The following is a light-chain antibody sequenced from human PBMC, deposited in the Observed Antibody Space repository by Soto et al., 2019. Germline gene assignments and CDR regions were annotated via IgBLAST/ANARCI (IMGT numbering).Light chain of an antibody. CDR1: SSDVGGYNY. Sequence: QSALTQPASVSGSPGQSITISCTGTSSDVGGYNYVSWYQQHPGKAPKLMIYDVSNRPSGVSDRFSGSKSGNTASLSISGLQAEDKADYYCSSYTSRNTAVFGGGTKVTVL. CDR2: DVS. V-gene: IGLV2-14*03. CDR3: SSYTSRNTAV. J-gene: IGLJ2*01.